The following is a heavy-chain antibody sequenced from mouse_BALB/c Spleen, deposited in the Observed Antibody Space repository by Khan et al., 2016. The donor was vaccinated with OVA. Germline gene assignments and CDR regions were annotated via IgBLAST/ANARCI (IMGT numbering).Heavy chain of an antibody. CDR2: INPTSGYT. V-gene: IGHV1-7*01. CDR1: GYTFTSYW. J-gene: IGHJ2*01. CDR3: ARDRIDY. Sequence: QVQLQQSGAELAKPGASVKMSCKASGYTFTSYWMHWIKQRPGQGLEWIGYINPTSGYTDYNQKFKDKATLTADKSSSTAYMQLHSLTSDDSAVYYCARDRIDYWGQGTTLTVSS.